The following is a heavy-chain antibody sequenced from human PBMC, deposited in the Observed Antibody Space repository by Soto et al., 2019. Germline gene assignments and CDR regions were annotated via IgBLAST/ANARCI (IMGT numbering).Heavy chain of an antibody. V-gene: IGHV3-33*08. J-gene: IGHJ4*02. CDR2: IWYDGSNK. Sequence: GGSLRLSCAASGFTFSSYAMHWVRQAPGKGLEWVAVIWYDGSNKYYADSVKGRFTISRDNSKNTLYLQMNSLRAEDTAVYYCARVGSGYGYSGYAKLGYWGQGTLVTVSS. D-gene: IGHD5-12*01. CDR3: ARVGSGYGYSGYAKLGY. CDR1: GFTFSSYA.